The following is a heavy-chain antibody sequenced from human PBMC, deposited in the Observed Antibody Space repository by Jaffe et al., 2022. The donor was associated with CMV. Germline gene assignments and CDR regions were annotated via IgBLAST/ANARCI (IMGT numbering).Heavy chain of an antibody. V-gene: IGHV4-34*01. CDR3: ARGRWGYDFWSGYHRNNWFDP. J-gene: IGHJ5*02. D-gene: IGHD3-3*01. CDR2: INHSGST. Sequence: QVQLQQWGAGLLKPSETLSLTCAVYGGSFSGYYWSWIRQPPGKGLEWIGEINHSGSTNYNPSLKSRVTISVDTSKNQFSLKLSSVTAADTAVYYCARGRWGYDFWSGYHRNNWFDPWGQGTLVTVSS. CDR1: GGSFSGYY.